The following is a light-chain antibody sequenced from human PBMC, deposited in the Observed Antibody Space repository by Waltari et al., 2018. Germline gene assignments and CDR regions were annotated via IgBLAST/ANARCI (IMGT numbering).Light chain of an antibody. CDR1: QTIDVW. Sequence: DFQMTQSPSTLSASGGDRVTITCRASQTIDVWLAWYQHKAGKAPELLISRASDLQSGVPSRFSGSGSGTEFSLTINNLQPDDFATYYCQQYYHLYPYAFGQGTKLEIK. CDR3: QQYYHLYPYA. V-gene: IGKV1-5*03. J-gene: IGKJ2*01. CDR2: RAS.